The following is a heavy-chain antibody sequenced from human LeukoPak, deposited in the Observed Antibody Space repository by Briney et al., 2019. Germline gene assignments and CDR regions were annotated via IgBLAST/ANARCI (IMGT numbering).Heavy chain of an antibody. CDR3: AKEKWEPPYFYFGMDV. CDR1: GGTFSSYA. D-gene: IGHD1-26*01. J-gene: IGHJ6*02. CDR2: IIPIFGPP. Sequence: SVKVSCKASGGTFSSYAISWVRQAPGQGLEWMGGIIPIFGPPNYAQKFQGRVTFTADGSTRIAYMELSSLRYDDTAVYYCAKEKWEPPYFYFGMDVWGQGTTVTVSS. V-gene: IGHV1-69*13.